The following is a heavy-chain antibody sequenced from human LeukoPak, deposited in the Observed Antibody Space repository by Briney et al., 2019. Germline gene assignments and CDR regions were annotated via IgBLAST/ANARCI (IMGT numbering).Heavy chain of an antibody. CDR3: ATRVVAGTRAGY. CDR1: GGTFSSYA. Sequence: GASVKVSCKASGGTFSSYAISWVRQAPGQGLEWMGRIIPILGIANYAQKFQGRVTITADKSTSTAYMELSSLRSEDTAVYYCATRVVAGTRAGYWGQGTLVTVSS. V-gene: IGHV1-69*04. CDR2: IIPILGIA. D-gene: IGHD6-19*01. J-gene: IGHJ4*02.